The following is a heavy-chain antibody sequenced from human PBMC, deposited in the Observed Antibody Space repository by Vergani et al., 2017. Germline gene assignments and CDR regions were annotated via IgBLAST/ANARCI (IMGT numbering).Heavy chain of an antibody. D-gene: IGHD2-2*02. CDR3: YTDYHDY. Sequence: EVQVVESGGGLIKPGGSLRLSCVVSGITFKNAWINWVRQAPGKGLEWIGRIRSKNDGGTADYAAPLKGRYTSSRDDSKVSAFILVHNLKPEDTAVYLCYTDYHDYWAREPWSPSPQ. V-gene: IGHV3-15*01. J-gene: IGHJ4*02. CDR2: IRSKNDGGTA. CDR1: GITFKNAW.